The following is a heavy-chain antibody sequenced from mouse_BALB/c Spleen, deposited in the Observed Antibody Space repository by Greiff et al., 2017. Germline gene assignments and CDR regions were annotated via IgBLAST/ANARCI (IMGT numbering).Heavy chain of an antibody. CDR3: ARRRELFAY. CDR2: INPDSSTI. J-gene: IGHJ3*01. V-gene: IGHV4-1*02. Sequence: EVKLQESGGGLVQPGGSLKLSCAASGFDFSRYWMSWVRQAPGKGLEWIGEINPDSSTINYTPSLKDKFIISRDNAKNTLYLQMSKVRSEDTALYYCARRRELFAYWGQGTLVTVSA. CDR1: GFDFSRYW.